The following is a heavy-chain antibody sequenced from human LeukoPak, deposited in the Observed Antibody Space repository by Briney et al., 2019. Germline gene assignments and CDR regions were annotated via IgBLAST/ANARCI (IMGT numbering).Heavy chain of an antibody. CDR1: GYSISSGYY. CDR3: ARQAVAGVSD. D-gene: IGHD6-19*01. J-gene: IGHJ4*02. Sequence: SETLSLTCAVSGYSISSGYYWGWIRQPPGKGLEWIGSIYHSGSTYYNPSLKSRATISVDTSKNQFSLKLSSVTAADTAVYYCARQAVAGVSDWGQGTLVTVSS. CDR2: IYHSGST. V-gene: IGHV4-38-2*01.